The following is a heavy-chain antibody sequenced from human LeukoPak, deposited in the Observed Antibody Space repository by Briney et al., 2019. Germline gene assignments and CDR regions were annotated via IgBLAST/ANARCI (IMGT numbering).Heavy chain of an antibody. J-gene: IGHJ4*02. D-gene: IGHD2-15*01. CDR1: GFTFSSYG. Sequence: EGSLRLSCAASGFTFSSYGMHWVRQAPGKGLEWVAFIRYDGSNKYYADSVKGRFTISRDNSKNTLYLQMNSLRAEDTAVYYCAKDGATYCSGGSCRSGLFDYWGQGTLVTVSS. V-gene: IGHV3-30*02. CDR3: AKDGATYCSGGSCRSGLFDY. CDR2: IRYDGSNK.